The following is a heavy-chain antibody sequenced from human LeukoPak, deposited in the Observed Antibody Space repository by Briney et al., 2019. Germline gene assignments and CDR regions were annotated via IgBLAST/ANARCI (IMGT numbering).Heavy chain of an antibody. J-gene: IGHJ4*02. Sequence: SETLSLTCTVSGGSISSSSYYWGWIRQPPGKGLEWIGSIYYSGSTYYNPSLKSRVTISVDTSKNQFSLKLSSVTAADTAVYYCARRSIWFGNYYFDYWGQGTLVTVSS. V-gene: IGHV4-39*01. CDR1: GGSISSSSYY. CDR2: IYYSGST. D-gene: IGHD3-10*01. CDR3: ARRSIWFGNYYFDY.